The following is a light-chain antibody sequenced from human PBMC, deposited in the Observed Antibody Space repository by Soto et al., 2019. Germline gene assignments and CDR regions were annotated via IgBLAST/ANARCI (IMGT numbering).Light chain of an antibody. Sequence: DIQMTQSPSTLSASLRDIVTFPCRASQSISSWLAWYQQKPGKAPKLLIYKASSLESGVPSRFSGSGSGTEFTLTISSLQPDDFATYYCQQYNSYPWTFGQGTKVDIK. J-gene: IGKJ1*01. V-gene: IGKV1-5*03. CDR3: QQYNSYPWT. CDR2: KAS. CDR1: QSISSW.